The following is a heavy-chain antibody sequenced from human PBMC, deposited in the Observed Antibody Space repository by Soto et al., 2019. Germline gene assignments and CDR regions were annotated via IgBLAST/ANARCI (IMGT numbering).Heavy chain of an antibody. CDR3: ATPVVPAASPIAAENFDY. D-gene: IGHD2-2*01. V-gene: IGHV3-30*03. J-gene: IGHJ4*02. Sequence: GGSLRLSCAASGFTFSSYGMHWVRQAPGKGLEWVAVISYDGSNKYYADSVKGRFTISRDNSKNTLYLQMNSLRAEDTAVYYCATPVVPAASPIAAENFDYWGQGTLVTVSS. CDR1: GFTFSSYG. CDR2: ISYDGSNK.